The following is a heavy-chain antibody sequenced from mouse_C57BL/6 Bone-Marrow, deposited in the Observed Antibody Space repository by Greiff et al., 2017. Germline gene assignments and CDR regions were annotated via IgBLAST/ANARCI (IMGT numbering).Heavy chain of an antibody. CDR1: GYTFTDYN. CDR3: ARIYYYGSSRYYAMDY. J-gene: IGHJ4*01. Sequence: EVQLQQSGPELVKPGASVKMSCKASGYTFTDYNMHWVKQSHGKSLEWIGYINPNNGGTSYNQKFKGKATLTVNKSSSTAYMALRSLTSEDSAVYYCARIYYYGSSRYYAMDYWGQGTSVTVSS. D-gene: IGHD1-1*01. CDR2: INPNNGGT. V-gene: IGHV1-22*01.